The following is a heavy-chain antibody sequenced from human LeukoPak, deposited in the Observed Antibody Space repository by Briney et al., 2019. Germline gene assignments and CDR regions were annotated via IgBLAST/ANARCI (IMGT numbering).Heavy chain of an antibody. V-gene: IGHV3-30*02. CDR2: IRYDGSNK. CDR1: GFTFSSYG. Sequence: GGSLRLSCAASGFTFSSYGMHWVRQAPGKGLEWVAFIRYDGSNKYYADSVKGRFTISRDNSKNTLYLQMNSLRAEDTAVYYCAKDPLAYCGGDCYSDHYFDYWGQGTLVTVSS. CDR3: AKDPLAYCGGDCYSDHYFDY. D-gene: IGHD2-21*01. J-gene: IGHJ4*02.